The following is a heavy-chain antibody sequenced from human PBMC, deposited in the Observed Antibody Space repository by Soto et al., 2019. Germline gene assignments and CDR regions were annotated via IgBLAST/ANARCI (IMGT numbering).Heavy chain of an antibody. V-gene: IGHV1-69*06. Sequence: VSSLNVFCRASGGTFSNNAISWVRQAHGQGLEWMGGIIPIFGTANYAQKFQGRVTITADKSTSTAYMELSSLRSEDTAVYYCARVFISTYYDFWSGYYTLWGQGTLVTVSS. CDR3: ARVFISTYYDFWSGYYTL. D-gene: IGHD3-3*01. J-gene: IGHJ4*02. CDR1: GGTFSNNA. CDR2: IIPIFGTA.